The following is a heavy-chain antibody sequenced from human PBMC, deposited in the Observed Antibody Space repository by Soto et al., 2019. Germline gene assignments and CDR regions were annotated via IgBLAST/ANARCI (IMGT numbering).Heavy chain of an antibody. CDR1: GYSISSGYY. D-gene: IGHD6-19*01. CDR3: GRQGTVAGTEDKNWFDP. J-gene: IGHJ5*02. Sequence: SETLSLTCAVSGYSISSGYYWGWIRQPPGKGLEWTGSIYHSGSTYYNPSLKSRVTISVDTSKNQFSLKLSSVTAADTAVYYCGRQGTVAGTEDKNWFDPWGQGTLVTVSS. CDR2: IYHSGST. V-gene: IGHV4-38-2*01.